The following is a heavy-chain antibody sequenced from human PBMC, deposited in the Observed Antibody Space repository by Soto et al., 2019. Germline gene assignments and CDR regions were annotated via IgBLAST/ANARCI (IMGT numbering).Heavy chain of an antibody. J-gene: IGHJ4*02. CDR1: GFTFSNYG. CDR3: ARAYYSGSGTSYKLYY. Sequence: GGSLRLSCAASGFTFSNYGMHWVRQAPGKGLEWVAVISDDGVSKYYADSVQGRFTISRDNSESVVLLQMNSLRPDDTALYFCARAYYSGSGTSYKLYYWGQGTQVTVSS. CDR2: ISDDGVSK. D-gene: IGHD3-10*01. V-gene: IGHV3-30*03.